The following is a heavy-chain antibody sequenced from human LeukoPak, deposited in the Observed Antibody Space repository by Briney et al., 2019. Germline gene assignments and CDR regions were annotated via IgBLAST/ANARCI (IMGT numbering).Heavy chain of an antibody. V-gene: IGHV4-30-4*01. CDR1: GGSISSGDYY. CDR2: IYYSGST. Sequence: SQTLSLTCTVSGGSISSGDYYWSWIRQPPGKGLEWIGYIYYSGSTYYNPSLKSRVTISVDTSKNQFSLKLSSVTAADTAVYYCARGVVPAAAVDYWGQGTLVTVSS. D-gene: IGHD2-2*01. J-gene: IGHJ4*02. CDR3: ARGVVPAAAVDY.